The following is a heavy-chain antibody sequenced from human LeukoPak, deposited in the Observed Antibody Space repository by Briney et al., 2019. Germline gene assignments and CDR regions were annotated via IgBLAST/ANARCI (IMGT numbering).Heavy chain of an antibody. CDR2: IYTSGRT. Sequence: SQTLSLTCTVSGASISSGKSYWSWIRQPAGKGLEWIGRIYTSGRTNLNPALKSRVTLSLDTSKNQFSLNLTSVAAADTAVYYCVRGHNSGWSDFDYWGLGTLVTVSS. CDR3: VRGHNSGWSDFDY. V-gene: IGHV4-61*02. J-gene: IGHJ4*02. CDR1: GASISSGKSY. D-gene: IGHD6-19*01.